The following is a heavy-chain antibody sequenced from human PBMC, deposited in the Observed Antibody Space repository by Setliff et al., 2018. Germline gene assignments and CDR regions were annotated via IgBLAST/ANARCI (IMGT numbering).Heavy chain of an antibody. Sequence: ASVKVSCKASGYTFTSYGVSWVRQAPGQGLEWMGWISTNTGNPSYAQGFTGRFVFSLDTSVSTAYLQISSLKAEDTALYYCARASRFGTIKYRGDYYMDVWGKGTTVTVSS. CDR1: GYTFTSYG. V-gene: IGHV7-4-1*02. CDR2: ISTNTGNP. D-gene: IGHD3-10*01. CDR3: ARASRFGTIKYRGDYYMDV. J-gene: IGHJ6*03.